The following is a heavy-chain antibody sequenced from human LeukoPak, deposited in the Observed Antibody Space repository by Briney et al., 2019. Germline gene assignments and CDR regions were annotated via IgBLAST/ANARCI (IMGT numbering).Heavy chain of an antibody. V-gene: IGHV3-30-3*01. D-gene: IGHD3-22*01. CDR3: ARDDVTMIVVVIRRADYYGMDV. CDR2: ISYDGSNK. J-gene: IGHJ6*02. Sequence: GGSLRLSCAASGFTFSSYAMHWVRQAPGKGLEWVAVISYDGSNKYYADSVKGRFTISRDNSKNTLYLQMNSLRAEDTAVYYCARDDVTMIVVVIRRADYYGMDVWGQGTTVTVSS. CDR1: GFTFSSYA.